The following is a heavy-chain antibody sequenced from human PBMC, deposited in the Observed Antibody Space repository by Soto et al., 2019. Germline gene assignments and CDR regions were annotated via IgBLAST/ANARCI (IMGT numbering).Heavy chain of an antibody. CDR1: GFTFSRYG. Sequence: HPGGSLRLSCAASGFTFSRYGMHWVRQAPGKGLEWVALISFDGSDEYYGDSVKGRFTISRDNSKNTLFLQMNSLRAEDTAVYYCTKDVYSSTGNYFGYWGQGTLVTVSS. CDR3: TKDVYSSTGNYFGY. V-gene: IGHV3-30*18. J-gene: IGHJ4*02. CDR2: ISFDGSDE. D-gene: IGHD2-2*01.